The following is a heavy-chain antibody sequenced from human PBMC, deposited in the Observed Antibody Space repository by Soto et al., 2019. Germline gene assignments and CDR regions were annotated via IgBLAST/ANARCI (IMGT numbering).Heavy chain of an antibody. CDR1: TFTFSNYA. D-gene: IGHD5-12*01. V-gene: IGHV3-23*01. J-gene: IGHJ6*02. Sequence: EVQLLESGGGLVQPGGSLRLSCAASTFTFSNYAMNWVRQAPGKGLEWVSGMSGSGSSTDYADSVKGRFTISRDNSKNTLYLQMNSLRAEDTAVYYCAGRGFGYYYYGMDVWGQGTTVTVSS. CDR2: MSGSGSST. CDR3: AGRGFGYYYYGMDV.